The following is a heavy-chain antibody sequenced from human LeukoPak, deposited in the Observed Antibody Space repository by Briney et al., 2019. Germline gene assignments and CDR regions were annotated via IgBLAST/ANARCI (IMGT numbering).Heavy chain of an antibody. V-gene: IGHV3-43*02. J-gene: IGHJ4*02. CDR2: ISGDGAST. D-gene: IGHD5-12*01. CDR3: ANDVDVSGGYVLDH. CDR1: GFTFGDYA. Sequence: GGSLRLPCAASGFTFGDYAMHWVGQAPGKGLEWLSLISGDGASTDYAESLKGRVAISRDNSKNSLSLQMNRLRAEDTALYYCANDVDVSGGYVLDHWGQGTLVTVSS.